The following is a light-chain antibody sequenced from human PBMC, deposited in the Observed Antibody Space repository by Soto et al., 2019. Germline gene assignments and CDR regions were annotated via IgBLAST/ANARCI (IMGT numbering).Light chain of an antibody. CDR2: GAS. V-gene: IGKV3-15*01. CDR3: QQYYNWPRT. J-gene: IGKJ1*01. CDR1: QSVSSN. Sequence: EIVMTQSPATLSVSPGERATLSCRASQSVSSNLAWYQQKPGQAPRLLIYGASTRATGIPDRFSGSGSGTEFTLSISSLQSEDFAVYYCQQYYNWPRTFGQGTKV.